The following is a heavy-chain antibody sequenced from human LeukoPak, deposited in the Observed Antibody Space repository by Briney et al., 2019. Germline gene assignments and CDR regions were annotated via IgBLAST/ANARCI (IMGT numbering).Heavy chain of an antibody. CDR3: ALGSRGVMTDWFDP. CDR1: GGTFNNYA. CDR2: IIPMFGTA. Sequence: SVKVSCRASGGTFNNYAISWVRQAPGQGLEWMGGIIPMFGTANYAQKYQGRVTITADESTSTAHIELSSLRSEDTAMYYCALGSRGVMTDWFDPWGQGTLVTVSS. D-gene: IGHD3-10*01. V-gene: IGHV1-69*01. J-gene: IGHJ5*02.